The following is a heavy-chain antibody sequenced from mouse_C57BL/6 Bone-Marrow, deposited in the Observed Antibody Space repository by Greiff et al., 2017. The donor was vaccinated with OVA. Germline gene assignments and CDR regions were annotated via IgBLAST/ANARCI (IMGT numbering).Heavy chain of an antibody. CDR1: GYTFTDYY. Sequence: VQLQQSGAELVRPGASVKLSCKASGYTFTDYYINWVRQRPGQGLEWIARIYPGSGNTYYNEKFKGKATLTAEKSSSTAYMQLSSLTSEDSAVYFCAMDGYDDVFDYWGQGTTLTVSS. J-gene: IGHJ2*01. D-gene: IGHD2-2*01. CDR3: AMDGYDDVFDY. CDR2: IYPGSGNT. V-gene: IGHV1-76*01.